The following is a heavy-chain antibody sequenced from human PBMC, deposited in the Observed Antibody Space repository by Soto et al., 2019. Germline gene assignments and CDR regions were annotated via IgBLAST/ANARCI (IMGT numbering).Heavy chain of an antibody. CDR2: ISAYNGNT. D-gene: IGHD2-15*01. Sequence: ASVKVSCKASGYTFTSYGISWVRQAPGQGPEWMGWISAYNGNTNYAQKLQGRVTMTTDTSTSTAYMELRSLRSDDTAVYYCAREYCRGGSCYGYGMDVWGQGTTVTVSS. CDR3: AREYCRGGSCYGYGMDV. J-gene: IGHJ6*02. V-gene: IGHV1-18*01. CDR1: GYTFTSYG.